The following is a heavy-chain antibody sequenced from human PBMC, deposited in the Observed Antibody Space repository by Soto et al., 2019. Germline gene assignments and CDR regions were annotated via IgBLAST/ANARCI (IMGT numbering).Heavy chain of an antibody. V-gene: IGHV1-3*01. J-gene: IGHJ4*02. Sequence: QVQLVQSGAEVKKPGASVKVSFKASGYAFTWFYIHWVRQAPGQRLEWMGWINAGNGNTKYSQKFQGRVTFTRDTTANTAYMELSTLISEDTAVYFCARPKDYDDCLDLWGQGTLVTVSS. CDR1: GYAFTWFY. D-gene: IGHD3-22*01. CDR2: INAGNGNT. CDR3: ARPKDYDDCLDL.